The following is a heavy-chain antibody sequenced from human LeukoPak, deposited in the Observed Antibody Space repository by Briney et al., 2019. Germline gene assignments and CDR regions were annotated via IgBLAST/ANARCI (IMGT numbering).Heavy chain of an antibody. CDR2: IYWDGDK. V-gene: IGHV2-5*02. CDR3: ARRTPWVLWGFDY. D-gene: IGHD1-26*01. J-gene: IGHJ4*02. Sequence: SGPTLVNPTQALTLTCTFFGFSLSTSGVGVDWIRPPPGKALEWLELIYWDGDKHYSTSLTSRLPITKDTSKSQVVLTMSNMDTVDTATYYCARRTPWVLWGFDYWGQGTLVTVSS. CDR1: GFSLSTSGVG.